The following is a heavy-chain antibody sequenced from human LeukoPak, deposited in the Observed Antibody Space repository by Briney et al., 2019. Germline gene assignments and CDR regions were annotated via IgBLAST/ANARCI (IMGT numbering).Heavy chain of an antibody. J-gene: IGHJ4*02. V-gene: IGHV4-59*08. D-gene: IGHD2-15*01. CDR2: IYYSGST. Sequence: PSETLSLTRTVSGGSISSYYWSWIRQPPGKGLEWIGYIYYSGSTNYNPSLKSRVTISVDTSKNQFSLKLSSVTAADTAVYYCARLSPLYCSGGSCYSARYFDYWGQGTLVTVSS. CDR3: ARLSPLYCSGGSCYSARYFDY. CDR1: GGSISSYY.